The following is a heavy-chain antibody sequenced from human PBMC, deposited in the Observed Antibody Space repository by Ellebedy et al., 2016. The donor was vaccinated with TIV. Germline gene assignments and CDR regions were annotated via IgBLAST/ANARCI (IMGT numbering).Heavy chain of an antibody. D-gene: IGHD5-18*01. V-gene: IGHV4-34*01. CDR1: GGSFSVYY. CDR2: IYYSGST. J-gene: IGHJ4*02. Sequence: MPSETLSLTCAVYGGSFSVYYWSWIRQPPGKGLEWIGSIYYSGSTYYNPSLKSRVTISVDTSKNQFSLKLSSVTAADTAVYYCARQGYRGYSYGATYTPFDYWGQGTLVTVSS. CDR3: ARQGYRGYSYGATYTPFDY.